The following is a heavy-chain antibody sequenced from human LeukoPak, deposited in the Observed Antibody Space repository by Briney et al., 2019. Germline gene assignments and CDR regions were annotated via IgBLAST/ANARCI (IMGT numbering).Heavy chain of an antibody. J-gene: IGHJ1*01. CDR1: GGSFSGYY. CDR2: INHSGST. CDR3: ASYSSSWYEAEYFQH. V-gene: IGHV4-34*01. Sequence: SETLSLTCAVYGGSFSGYYWSWIRQPPGKGLEWIGEINHSGSTNYNPSLKSRVTISVDTSKNQLSLKLSSVTAADTAVYYCASYSSSWYEAEYFQHWGQGTLVTVSS. D-gene: IGHD6-13*01.